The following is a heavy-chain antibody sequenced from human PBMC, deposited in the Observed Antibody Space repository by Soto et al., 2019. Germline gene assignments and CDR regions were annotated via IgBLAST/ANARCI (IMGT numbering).Heavy chain of an antibody. CDR2: IRTRKNRYVT. CDR1: GFTFSVSA. CDR3: ARTESGLDV. V-gene: IGHV3-73*02. Sequence: EVQLVQSGGGRVQPGGSLKLSCEASGFTFSVSAIHWVRLASGKGLAWVGRIRTRKNRYVTTYAASVTGRFSLSRDDSKNTAYLQMNSLKTEDTAVYYCARTESGLDVWGQGTTVIVS. J-gene: IGHJ6*02.